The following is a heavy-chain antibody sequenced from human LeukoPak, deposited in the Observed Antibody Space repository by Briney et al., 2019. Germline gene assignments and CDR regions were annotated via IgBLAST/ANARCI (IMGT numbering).Heavy chain of an antibody. CDR2: VSYDGSNK. CDR1: GFTFSSYG. J-gene: IGHJ4*02. CDR3: AKDLHGHGDHEFDY. Sequence: RGSLRLSCAAAGFTFSSYGMHWVRHGLGEGLEWASVVSYDGSNKYYADSVKGRFTISRDNSKNTLYLQMNSLRPEDTAVYYCAKDLHGHGDHEFDYWGQGTLVSVSS. V-gene: IGHV3-30*18. D-gene: IGHD4-17*01.